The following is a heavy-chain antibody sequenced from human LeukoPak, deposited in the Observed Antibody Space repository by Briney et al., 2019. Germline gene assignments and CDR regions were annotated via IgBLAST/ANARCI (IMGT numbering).Heavy chain of an antibody. D-gene: IGHD4-17*01. V-gene: IGHV4-59*08. CDR3: ARMHDYGDFYYYYYYGMDV. CDR2: IHYTGST. J-gene: IGHJ6*02. Sequence: PSETLSLTCTVSGGSISNYYWNWIRQPPGKGLEWIGHIHYTGSTSYIPSLKSRVTILLDTSKNYFSLRLSSVTAADTAVYYCARMHDYGDFYYYYYYGMDVWGQGTTVTVSS. CDR1: GGSISNYY.